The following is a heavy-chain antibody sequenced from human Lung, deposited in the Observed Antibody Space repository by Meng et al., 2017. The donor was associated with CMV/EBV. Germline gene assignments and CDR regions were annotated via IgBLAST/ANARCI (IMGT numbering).Heavy chain of an antibody. V-gene: IGHV4-61*02. CDR3: ASSMATITFAFDY. J-gene: IGHJ4*02. CDR1: GCSISSGSYY. CDR2: IYTSGST. D-gene: IGHD5-24*01. Sequence: QVQLQESGPGLAKPSQTLSLTCTVSGCSISSGSYYWSWIRQPAGKGLEWIGRIYTSGSTNYNPSLKSRVTISVDTSKNQFSLKLSSVTAADTAVYYCASSMATITFAFDYWGQGTLVTVSS.